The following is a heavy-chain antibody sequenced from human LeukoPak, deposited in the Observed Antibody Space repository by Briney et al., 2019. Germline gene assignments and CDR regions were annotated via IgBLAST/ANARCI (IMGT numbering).Heavy chain of an antibody. CDR1: GFTFSGYA. V-gene: IGHV3-23*01. J-gene: IGHJ4*02. Sequence: GGSLRLSCAASGFTFSGYAMSWVRQAPGKGLEWVSLITTDTYYADSVRGRFTISRDNSKNTLYLQMNSLRADDTAVYYCAKAGSGHYYDYWGQGTLVTVSS. CDR3: AKAGSGHYYDY. CDR2: ITTDT. D-gene: IGHD3-22*01.